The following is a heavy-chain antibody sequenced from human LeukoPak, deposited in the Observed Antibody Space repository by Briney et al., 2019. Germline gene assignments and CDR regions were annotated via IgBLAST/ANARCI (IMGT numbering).Heavy chain of an antibody. CDR3: ARAYSSSGFDY. J-gene: IGHJ4*02. CDR2: IYNSGST. Sequence: SETLSLTCTVSGGSISRYYWSWIRQPPGKGLEWIGCIYNSGSTKYNPSLKSRVTISLDTSKNQFSLKPSSVTAADTAVYYCARAYSSSGFDYWGQGTLVTVSS. CDR1: GGSISRYY. V-gene: IGHV4-59*13. D-gene: IGHD6-13*01.